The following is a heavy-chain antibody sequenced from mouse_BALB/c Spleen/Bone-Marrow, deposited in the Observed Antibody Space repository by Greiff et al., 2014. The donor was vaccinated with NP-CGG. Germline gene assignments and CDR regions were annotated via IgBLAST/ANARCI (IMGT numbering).Heavy chain of an antibody. V-gene: IGHV1-69*01. CDR3: ARGGHDFSLDY. Sequence: HVQLQQPGAELGMPGASVKMSCKASGYTFTDNWIYWVKQRPGQGLEWIGAIDTSDSYTNYNQKFMGKASLTVDASSSTAYMQVNSLTSDDSAVYYCARGGHDFSLDYWGQGTSVTVSS. CDR2: IDTSDSYT. D-gene: IGHD2-4*01. J-gene: IGHJ4*01. CDR1: GYTFTDNW.